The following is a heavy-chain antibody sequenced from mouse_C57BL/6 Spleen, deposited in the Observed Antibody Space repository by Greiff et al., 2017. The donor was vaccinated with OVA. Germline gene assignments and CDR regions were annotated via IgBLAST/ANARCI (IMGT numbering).Heavy chain of an antibody. CDR3: ARCYWDQYYFDY. J-gene: IGHJ2*01. Sequence: QVQLQQSGAELARPGASVKMSCKASGYTFTSSTMHWVKQRPGQGLEWIGYINPSSGYTKSNQKFKDKATLTADKSSSTAYMQLSSLTSEDSAVYYCARCYWDQYYFDYWGQGTTLTVSS. D-gene: IGHD4-1*01. CDR2: INPSSGYT. CDR1: GYTFTSST. V-gene: IGHV1-4*01.